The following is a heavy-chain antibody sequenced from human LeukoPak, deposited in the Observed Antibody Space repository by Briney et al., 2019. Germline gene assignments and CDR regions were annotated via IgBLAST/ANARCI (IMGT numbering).Heavy chain of an antibody. V-gene: IGHV3-48*01. Sequence: GGSLRLSCAASGFTFSDYSMNWVRQAPGKGLEWISYVGISSGNTKYADSVKGRFTISGDKAKNSLYLQMNSLRVEDTAVYYCARDPLVGATKNWGQGTLVTVSS. CDR2: VGISSGNT. D-gene: IGHD1-26*01. J-gene: IGHJ4*02. CDR3: ARDPLVGATKN. CDR1: GFTFSDYS.